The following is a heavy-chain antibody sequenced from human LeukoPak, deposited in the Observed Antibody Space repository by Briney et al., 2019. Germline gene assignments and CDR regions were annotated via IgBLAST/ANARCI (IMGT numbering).Heavy chain of an antibody. CDR3: ARDGITGTACGMDV. D-gene: IGHD1-20*01. CDR2: ISYDGSNK. V-gene: IGHV3-30*03. Sequence: GRSLRLSCAASGFTFSSYGMHWVRQAPGKGLEWVAVISYDGSNKYYADSVKGRFTISRDNSKNTLYLQMNSLRAEDTAVYYCARDGITGTACGMDVWGQGTTVTVPS. CDR1: GFTFSSYG. J-gene: IGHJ6*02.